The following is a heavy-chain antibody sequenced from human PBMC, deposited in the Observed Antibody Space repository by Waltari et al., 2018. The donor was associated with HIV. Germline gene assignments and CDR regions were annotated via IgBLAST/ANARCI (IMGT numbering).Heavy chain of an antibody. D-gene: IGHD5-18*01. J-gene: IGHJ4*02. CDR2: IGGSGTKT. V-gene: IGHV3-23*01. CDR3: AKTKGYDYGFYFDS. Sequence: EVQLSDSGGGLVQPGGSLKLSCVASGFDFNIFAMNWVRQAPGKGLEWVSGIGGSGTKTFYADSVKGRFTISIDSSKNTLYLQMNSLRAEDTAVYYCAKTKGYDYGFYFDSWGQGTLVSVSS. CDR1: GFDFNIFA.